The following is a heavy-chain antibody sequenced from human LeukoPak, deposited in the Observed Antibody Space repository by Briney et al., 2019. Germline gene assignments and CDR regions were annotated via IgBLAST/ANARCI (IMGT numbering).Heavy chain of an antibody. J-gene: IGHJ4*02. CDR1: GGSISSYY. Sequence: SSETLSLTCTVSGGSISSYYWGWIRQPPGKGLEWIGSIFYSGSTFYNPSLKSRVTISVDTSKNQFSLKLSSVTAADTAVYYCARLGAAAGTDYWGQGTLVTVSS. CDR2: IFYSGST. V-gene: IGHV4-39*01. CDR3: ARLGAAAGTDY. D-gene: IGHD6-13*01.